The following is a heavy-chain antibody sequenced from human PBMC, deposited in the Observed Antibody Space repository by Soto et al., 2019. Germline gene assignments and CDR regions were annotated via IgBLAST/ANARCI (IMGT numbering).Heavy chain of an antibody. CDR2: IYYTGTH. Sequence: SDTLSLSCSVSGGSVSNYYWSWVRQPPGKRLEWIGYIYYTGTHDYNHSLKGRATISVDTSKNQFSLKLTSVTAADTAVYYCARDRDGRICGFPCFDAWGQGSLVTVSS. CDR1: GGSVSNYY. J-gene: IGHJ5*02. V-gene: IGHV4-59*02. D-gene: IGHD2-21*01. CDR3: ARDRDGRICGFPCFDA.